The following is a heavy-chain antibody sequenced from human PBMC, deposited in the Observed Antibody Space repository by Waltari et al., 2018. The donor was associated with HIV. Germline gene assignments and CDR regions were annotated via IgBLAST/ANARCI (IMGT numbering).Heavy chain of an antibody. CDR2: INPNSGGT. Sequence: QVQLVQSGAEVKKPGASVKVSCKASGYTFPGSYMHWVRPAPGQGLEWMGWINPNSGGTNYAQKFQGRVTMTRDTSISTAYMELSRLRSDDTAVYYCARDWQQWLVRGGAFDIWGQGTMVTVSS. CDR1: GYTFPGSY. CDR3: ARDWQQWLVRGGAFDI. V-gene: IGHV1-2*02. J-gene: IGHJ3*02. D-gene: IGHD6-19*01.